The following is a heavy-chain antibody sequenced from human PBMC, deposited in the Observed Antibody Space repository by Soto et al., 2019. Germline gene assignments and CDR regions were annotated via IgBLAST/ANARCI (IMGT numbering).Heavy chain of an antibody. D-gene: IGHD2-21*01. CDR1: GFSFGDSY. CDR3: AKTIVAASGYYFDH. CDR2: ISGGSSYT. Sequence: QVQLVESGGGLVKPGGSLRLACAASGFSFGDSYMSWVRQAPGKGLEWISYISGGSSYTNYADSVKGRFTISRDNAKRSLYLEMNTLRADDTGVYYCAKTIVAASGYYFDHWGQGNLVTVSS. J-gene: IGHJ4*02. V-gene: IGHV3-11*06.